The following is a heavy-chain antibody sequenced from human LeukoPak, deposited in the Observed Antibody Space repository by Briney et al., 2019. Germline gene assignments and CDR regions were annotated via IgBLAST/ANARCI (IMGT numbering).Heavy chain of an antibody. Sequence: GGSLRLSCAASGFTFSSYWMIWVRQAPGKGLEWVANIKQDGSEKYYVDSVKGRFTISRDNAKNSLYLQMNSLRAEDTAVYYCARVNNFWSGNYYMDVWGKGTTVTVSS. J-gene: IGHJ6*03. CDR1: GFTFSSYW. CDR2: IKQDGSEK. D-gene: IGHD3-3*01. CDR3: ARVNNFWSGNYYMDV. V-gene: IGHV3-7*01.